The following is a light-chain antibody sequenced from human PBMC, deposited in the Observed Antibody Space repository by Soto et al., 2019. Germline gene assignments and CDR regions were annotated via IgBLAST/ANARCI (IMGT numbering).Light chain of an antibody. V-gene: IGKV3-20*01. J-gene: IGKJ1*01. Sequence: EIVMTQSPATLSVSPGERATLSCRASQSVSSNLAWYQQKPGQAPRLLIYGASRRATGIPDRFSGSGSGTDSPLTISRLEAEDFAVYYRQQNGSSRTFGQGTKVDIK. CDR3: QQNGSSRT. CDR2: GAS. CDR1: QSVSSN.